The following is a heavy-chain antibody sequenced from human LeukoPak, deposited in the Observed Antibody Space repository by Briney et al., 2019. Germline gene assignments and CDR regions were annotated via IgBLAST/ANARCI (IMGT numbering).Heavy chain of an antibody. CDR2: IRFDGSNQ. Sequence: GGSLRLSCEASGFTFNTYSMNWARQAPGKGLEWVAFIRFDGSNQYYADSVKGRFTISRDNSKNTLYLQMNSLRPEDTAVYYCAKDSVVRGVVIRLDYWGQGTLVTVSS. D-gene: IGHD3-10*01. CDR3: AKDSVVRGVVIRLDY. V-gene: IGHV3-30*02. CDR1: GFTFNTYS. J-gene: IGHJ4*02.